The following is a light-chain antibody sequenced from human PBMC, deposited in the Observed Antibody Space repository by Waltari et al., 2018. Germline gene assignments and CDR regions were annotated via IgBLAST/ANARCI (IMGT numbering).Light chain of an antibody. CDR3: CSYIGSYSVV. CDR1: SSDVGGYNY. V-gene: IGLV2-11*01. CDR2: DVT. Sequence: QSALTQPRSVSGSPGQSVTISCTGTSSDVGGYNYVSWYRQHPGQAPKLMIYDVTERPSGVPDRFSGSKSGNTASLTISGLQAEDEADYYCCSYIGSYSVVFGGGTKLTVL. J-gene: IGLJ2*01.